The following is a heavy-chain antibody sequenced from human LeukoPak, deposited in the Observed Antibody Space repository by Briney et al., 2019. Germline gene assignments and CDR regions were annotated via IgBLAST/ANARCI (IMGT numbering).Heavy chain of an antibody. D-gene: IGHD2-21*01. CDR3: ARDYSGYFDY. CDR2: ISSSSSSYI. V-gene: IGHV3-21*01. Sequence: AGGSLRLSCAASGFTFSNYNMNWVRQAPGKGLEWVSRISSSSSSYIYYADSVKGRFTISRDNAKNSLYLQMNSLRAEDTAVYYCARDYSGYFDYWGQGTLVTVSS. J-gene: IGHJ4*02. CDR1: GFTFSNYN.